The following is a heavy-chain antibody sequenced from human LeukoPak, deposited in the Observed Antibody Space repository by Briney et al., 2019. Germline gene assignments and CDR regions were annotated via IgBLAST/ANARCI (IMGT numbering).Heavy chain of an antibody. CDR2: ISGSGDST. Sequence: PGGSLRLSCVDSTLSVGGSFVSWVRQAPGKGLECVSTISGSGDSTYYTDSVKGRFTISRDSSKNTLYLQMNSLRVEDTAVYYCAKGREAYSGSYTPFGSWGQGILVTVSS. J-gene: IGHJ4*02. V-gene: IGHV3-23*01. CDR3: AKGREAYSGSYTPFGS. D-gene: IGHD1-26*01. CDR1: TLSVGGSF.